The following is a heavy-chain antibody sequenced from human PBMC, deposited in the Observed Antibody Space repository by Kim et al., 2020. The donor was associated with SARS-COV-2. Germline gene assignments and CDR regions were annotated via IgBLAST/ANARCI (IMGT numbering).Heavy chain of an antibody. V-gene: IGHV3-23*01. CDR1: GFTFSSYA. Sequence: GGSLRLSCAASGFTFSSYAMTWVRQAPGKGLECVSFSSTTGGSTSYAESVKGRFTISRDNSKKTLYLQMNSLRVDDTAVYYCAALDSSSWYVGYYFDLWGRGTLVTVSS. J-gene: IGHJ2*01. CDR3: AALDSSSWYVGYYFDL. D-gene: IGHD6-13*01. CDR2: SSTTGGST.